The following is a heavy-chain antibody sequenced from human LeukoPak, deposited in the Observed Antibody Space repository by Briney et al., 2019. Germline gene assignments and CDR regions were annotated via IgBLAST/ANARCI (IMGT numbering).Heavy chain of an antibody. Sequence: ASVKVSCKASGYTFTGYYMHWVRQAPGQGLEWMGVINPSGGSTSYAQKFQGRVTMTRDASTSTVYMELSSLRSEDTAVYYCARSSGRSPNRDYMDVWGKGTTVTISS. D-gene: IGHD1-14*01. CDR2: INPSGGST. CDR1: GYTFTGYY. CDR3: ARSSGRSPNRDYMDV. J-gene: IGHJ6*03. V-gene: IGHV1-46*01.